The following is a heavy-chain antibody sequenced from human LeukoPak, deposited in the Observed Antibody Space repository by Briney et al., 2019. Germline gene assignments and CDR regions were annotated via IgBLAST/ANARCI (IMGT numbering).Heavy chain of an antibody. Sequence: GGSLRLSCAASGFTFSSYAMPWVRQAPGKGLEWVAVISYDGSNKYYADSVKGRFTISRDNSKNTLYLQMDSLRAEDTAVYYCARDSSSWSNFDYWGQGTLVTVSS. J-gene: IGHJ4*02. D-gene: IGHD6-13*01. CDR1: GFTFSSYA. CDR3: ARDSSSWSNFDY. CDR2: ISYDGSNK. V-gene: IGHV3-30-3*01.